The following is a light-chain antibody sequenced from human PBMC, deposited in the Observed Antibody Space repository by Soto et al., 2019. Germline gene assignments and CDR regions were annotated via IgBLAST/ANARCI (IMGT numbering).Light chain of an antibody. Sequence: EIVLTQSPATLSLSPGERATLSCRASQSVSSYLAGYQQKPGQAPRLLIYDASNRSTGIPARFSGSGSVTDFTLTISSLEPEDFAVYYCQQRSNWPALTFGGGTKVVIK. V-gene: IGKV3-11*01. J-gene: IGKJ4*01. CDR3: QQRSNWPALT. CDR2: DAS. CDR1: QSVSSY.